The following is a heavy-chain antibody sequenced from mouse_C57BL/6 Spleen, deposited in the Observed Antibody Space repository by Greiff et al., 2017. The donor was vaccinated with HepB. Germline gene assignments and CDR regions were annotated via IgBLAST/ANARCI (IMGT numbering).Heavy chain of an antibody. V-gene: IGHV1-22*01. Sequence: EVQLQQSGPELVKPGASVKMSCKASGYTFTDYNMHWVKQSHGKSLEWIGYINPNNGGTSYNQKFKGKATLTVNKSSSTAYKELSSLTSEDSAVYSCAITAISSVVANLYWYFDVWGKGTTVTVSS. J-gene: IGHJ1*03. CDR1: GYTFTDYN. CDR3: AITAISSVVANLYWYFDV. CDR2: INPNNGGT. D-gene: IGHD1-1*01.